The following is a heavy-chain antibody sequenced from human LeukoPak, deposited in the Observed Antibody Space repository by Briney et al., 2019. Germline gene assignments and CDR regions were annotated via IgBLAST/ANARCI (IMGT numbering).Heavy chain of an antibody. CDR1: GFTFSSNA. J-gene: IGHJ6*04. CDR3: AELGITMIGGV. CDR2: ISYDGSNK. D-gene: IGHD3-10*02. Sequence: GGSLRLSCVASGFTFSSNAMHWVRQAPGKGLEWVALISYDGSNKYYADSVKGRFTISRDNAKNSLYLQMNSLRAEDTAVYYCAELGITMIGGVWGKGTTVTISS. V-gene: IGHV3-30*04.